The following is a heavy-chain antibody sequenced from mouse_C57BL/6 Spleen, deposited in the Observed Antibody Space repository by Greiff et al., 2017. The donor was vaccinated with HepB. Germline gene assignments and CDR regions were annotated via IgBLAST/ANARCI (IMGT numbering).Heavy chain of an antibody. V-gene: IGHV1-80*01. CDR3: ARSSYHSYWYFDV. CDR2: IYPGDGDT. D-gene: IGHD2-12*01. CDR1: GYAFSSYW. Sequence: VKLMESGAELVKPGASVKISCKASGYAFSSYWMNWVKQRPGKGLEWIGQIYPGDGDTNYNGKFKGKATLTADKSSSTAYMQLSSLTSEDSAVYFCARSSYHSYWYFDVWGTGTTVTVSS. J-gene: IGHJ1*03.